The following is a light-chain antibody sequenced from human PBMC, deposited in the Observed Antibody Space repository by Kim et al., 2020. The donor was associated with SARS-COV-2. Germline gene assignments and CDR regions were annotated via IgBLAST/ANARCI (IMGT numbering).Light chain of an antibody. V-gene: IGKV3-15*01. CDR2: GAS. Sequence: VSPGERAPLSCRASQSISNNLAWYQQKPGQAPRLLIFGASTRATGIPARFSGSGSGTEFTLTFSSLQSEDSAVYYCQQYTNLPLTFGGGTKVDIK. CDR1: QSISNN. J-gene: IGKJ4*01. CDR3: QQYTNLPLT.